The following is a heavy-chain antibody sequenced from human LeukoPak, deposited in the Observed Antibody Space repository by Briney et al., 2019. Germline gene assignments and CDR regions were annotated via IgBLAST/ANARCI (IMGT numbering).Heavy chain of an antibody. CDR3: ARLTGMTGFDY. CDR2: IKQDGSGK. D-gene: IGHD1-1*01. Sequence: PGGSLRLSCAASGFPFSSYWMSWVRQAPGKGLEWVANIKQDGSGKYYVDSVKGRFTISRDNAKNSLYLQLNSLRADDTAVYYCARLTGMTGFDYWGQGTLVTVSS. J-gene: IGHJ4*02. CDR1: GFPFSSYW. V-gene: IGHV3-7*01.